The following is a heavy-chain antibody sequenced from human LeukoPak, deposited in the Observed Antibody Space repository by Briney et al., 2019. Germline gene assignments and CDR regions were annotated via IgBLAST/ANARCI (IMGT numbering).Heavy chain of an antibody. D-gene: IGHD3-16*02. CDR2: IRSNGGST. J-gene: IGHJ4*02. CDR1: GFTISSYA. Sequence: AQSLTLSCSASGFTISSYAMHWVRQPPVKGKEYDSAIRSNGGSTYYSNSAQDRFTISSDNSKSTLYLQMSGLRAEDTAVYYCVKDGSDWGYDYVWGSYRIFFDYWGQGTLVTVSS. CDR3: VKDGSDWGYDYVWGSYRIFFDY. V-gene: IGHV3-64D*06.